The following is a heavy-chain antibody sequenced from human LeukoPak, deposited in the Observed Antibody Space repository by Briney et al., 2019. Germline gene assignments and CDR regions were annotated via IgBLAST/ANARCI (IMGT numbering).Heavy chain of an antibody. Sequence: KPSETLSLTCTVSGGSISSSSYYWSWIRQPPGKGLEWIGEINHSGSTNYNPSLKSRVTISVDTSKNQFSLKLSSVTAADTAVYYCARHGLPPRGDYIDYWGQGTLVTVSS. D-gene: IGHD2-15*01. J-gene: IGHJ4*02. V-gene: IGHV4-39*01. CDR1: GGSISSSSYY. CDR2: INHSGST. CDR3: ARHGLPPRGDYIDY.